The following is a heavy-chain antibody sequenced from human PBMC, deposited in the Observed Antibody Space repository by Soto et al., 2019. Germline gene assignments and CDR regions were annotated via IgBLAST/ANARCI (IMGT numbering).Heavy chain of an antibody. V-gene: IGHV4-34*01. CDR3: ARVGHSVLVTPILRGYWFDP. D-gene: IGHD2-21*02. Sequence: QVQLQQWGTGLLMPSETLSLTCGVDGGSFSGYYWSWIRQPPGKGLEWIGEINHGGTTNYNPSLKSRVTISADTSKKQFSLRLTSPTAADTAVYYCARVGHSVLVTPILRGYWFDPWGQGTLVTVSS. J-gene: IGHJ5*01. CDR1: GGSFSGYY. CDR2: INHGGTT.